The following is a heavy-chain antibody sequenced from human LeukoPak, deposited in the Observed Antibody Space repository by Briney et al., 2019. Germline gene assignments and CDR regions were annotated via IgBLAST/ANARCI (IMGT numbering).Heavy chain of an antibody. CDR2: IYPGYSDT. Sequence: GESLKISCKGSGYSFTSYWIGWVRQMPGKGLEWMGIIYPGYSDTRYSPSFQGQVTISADKSISTAYLQWSSLKASDTAMYYCARLSRDPDCSSTGCPYYFDYWGQGTLVTVSS. CDR1: GYSFTSYW. V-gene: IGHV5-51*01. D-gene: IGHD2-2*01. CDR3: ARLSRDPDCSSTGCPYYFDY. J-gene: IGHJ4*02.